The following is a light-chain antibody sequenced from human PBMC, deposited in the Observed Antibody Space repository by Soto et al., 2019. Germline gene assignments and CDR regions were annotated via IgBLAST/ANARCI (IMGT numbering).Light chain of an antibody. J-gene: IGKJ2*01. Sequence: IVLTQSPGTLSLSPGERATLSCRASHNVSSSYLAWFQQKPGQAPRLLIYGASIRATGIPVRFSGSGSATDFTLTISRLEPEDFGVYYCQQFGSSIPHTFGQGTKLEIK. CDR2: GAS. CDR3: QQFGSSIPHT. CDR1: HNVSSSY. V-gene: IGKV3-20*01.